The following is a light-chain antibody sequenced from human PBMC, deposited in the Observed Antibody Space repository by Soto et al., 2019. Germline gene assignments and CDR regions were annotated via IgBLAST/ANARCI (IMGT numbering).Light chain of an antibody. CDR3: SSHTSSTTLV. V-gene: IGLV1-44*01. J-gene: IGLJ2*01. CDR2: SDH. Sequence: QSVLTQPPSASGTPGQRVTISCSGSSSNIGSNAVTWYQHFPGTAPKVLIYSDHQRPSGVPDRFSGSKSGTSASLAISGLRAEDEADYYCSSHTSSTTLVFGGGTKLTVL. CDR1: SSNIGSNA.